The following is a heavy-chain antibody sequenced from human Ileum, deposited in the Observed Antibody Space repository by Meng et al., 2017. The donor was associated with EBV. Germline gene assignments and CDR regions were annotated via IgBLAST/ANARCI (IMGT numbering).Heavy chain of an antibody. CDR3: ARASYGSGSPLGESWFDP. CDR2: IHSSGST. CDR1: GGSISSGGYY. J-gene: IGHJ5*02. Sequence: ELQESGPVLVKPSHTPSLTCTFSGGSISSGGYYWSLIRQHPGKGLEWIGYIHSSGSTYYNPSLRSRLTISVDTSKNQFSLKLSSVTAADTAVYYCARASYGSGSPLGESWFDPWGQGTLVTVSS. V-gene: IGHV4-31*03. D-gene: IGHD3-10*01.